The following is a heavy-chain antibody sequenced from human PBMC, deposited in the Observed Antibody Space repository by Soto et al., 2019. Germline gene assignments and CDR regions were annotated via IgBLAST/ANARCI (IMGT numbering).Heavy chain of an antibody. CDR3: ARGGNSYGPGGMDV. V-gene: IGHV1-3*01. Sequence: ASVKVSCKASGYTFTSYAMHWVRQAPGQGLEWMGWINAVNGNTKYSQKFQGRVTITADKSTSTAYMELSSLRSEDTAVYYCARGGNSYGPGGMDVWGKGTTVTVSS. J-gene: IGHJ6*04. D-gene: IGHD5-18*01. CDR2: INAVNGNT. CDR1: GYTFTSYA.